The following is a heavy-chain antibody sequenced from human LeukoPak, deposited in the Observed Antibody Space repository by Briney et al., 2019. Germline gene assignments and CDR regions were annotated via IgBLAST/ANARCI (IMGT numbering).Heavy chain of an antibody. V-gene: IGHV4-38-2*02. J-gene: IGHJ3*02. CDR3: AKYCSGGSCYPDAFDI. CDR2: IYHSGST. Sequence: SETLSLTCTVSGYSISSGYYWGWIRQPPGKGLEWIGSIYHSGSTYYNPSLKSRGTISVDTSKNQFSLKLSSVTAADTAVYYCAKYCSGGSCYPDAFDIWGQGTMVTVSS. D-gene: IGHD2-15*01. CDR1: GYSISSGYY.